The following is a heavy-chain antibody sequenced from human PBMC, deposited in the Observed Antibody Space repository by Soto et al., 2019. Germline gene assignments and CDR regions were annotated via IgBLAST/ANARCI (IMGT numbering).Heavy chain of an antibody. D-gene: IGHD4-4*01. CDR2: ISAYSGET. CDR1: CYTFTSYG. J-gene: IGHJ5*02. CDR3: ARDLSGNYVGWFDP. Sequence: ASVKVSSKASCYTFTSYGISWVRQSPGQGLEWVGWISAYSGETNYEQKFQGRVTITTDTSTSTAYMELRSLRSDDTAVYYCARDLSGNYVGWFDPWGQGTLVIVSS. V-gene: IGHV1-18*04.